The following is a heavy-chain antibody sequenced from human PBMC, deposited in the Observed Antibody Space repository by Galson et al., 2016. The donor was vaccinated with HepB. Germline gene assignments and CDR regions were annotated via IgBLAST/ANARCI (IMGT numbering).Heavy chain of an antibody. D-gene: IGHD4-11*01. V-gene: IGHV4-61*01. J-gene: IGHJ5*02. CDR1: GGSLIGDSYY. CDR2: IQSSGST. Sequence: SETLSLTCTVFGGSLIGDSYYWSWIRQPPGKGLEWIGYIQSSGSTNSKPSLKSRVTMSLDMSKNQFSLRLSSVTAADTAVYYCIRAAPTTNWFDPWGQGTLVTVSS. CDR3: IRAAPTTNWFDP.